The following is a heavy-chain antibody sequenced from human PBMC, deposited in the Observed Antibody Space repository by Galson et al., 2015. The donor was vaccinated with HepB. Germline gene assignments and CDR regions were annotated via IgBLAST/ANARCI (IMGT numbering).Heavy chain of an antibody. CDR1: GFTFSSYG. J-gene: IGHJ4*02. D-gene: IGHD2-15*01. CDR2: ISYDGSNK. Sequence: SLRLSCAASGFTFSSYGMHWVRQAPGKGLEWVAVISYDGSNKYYADSVKGRFTISRDNSKNTLYLQMNSPRAEDTAVYYCAKDWKTSRYCSGGSCYPEFDYWGQGTLVTVSS. CDR3: AKDWKTSRYCSGGSCYPEFDY. V-gene: IGHV3-30*18.